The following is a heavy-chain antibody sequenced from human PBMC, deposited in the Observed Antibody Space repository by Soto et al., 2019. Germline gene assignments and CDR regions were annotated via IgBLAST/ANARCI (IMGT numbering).Heavy chain of an antibody. J-gene: IGHJ6*03. CDR1: GDSFTSYW. CDR2: IYPGDSDT. D-gene: IGHD3-10*01. Sequence: PGESLQNSCKGSGDSFTSYWIGWVRQMTGKGLEWMGIIYPGDSDTRYSPSFQGQVTISADKSISTAYLQWSSLKASDTAMYYCARQSITMVRGAPGYYYYMDVWGKGTTVTVSS. CDR3: ARQSITMVRGAPGYYYYMDV. V-gene: IGHV5-51*01.